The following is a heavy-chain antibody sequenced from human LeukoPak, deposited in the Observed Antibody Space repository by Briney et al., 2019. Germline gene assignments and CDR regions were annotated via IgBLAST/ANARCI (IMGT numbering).Heavy chain of an antibody. CDR2: IDSSGGYM. CDR3: LRGDRRDY. Sequence: PGGSLRLSCAASQFTFTKYWMTWVRQAPGKGLEWVSSIDSSGGYMFYADSVKGRFIISRDNAKDSLYLQMNSLRVEDTAVYYCLRGDRRDYWGQGTLVTVSS. CDR1: QFTFTKYW. J-gene: IGHJ4*02. V-gene: IGHV3-21*06.